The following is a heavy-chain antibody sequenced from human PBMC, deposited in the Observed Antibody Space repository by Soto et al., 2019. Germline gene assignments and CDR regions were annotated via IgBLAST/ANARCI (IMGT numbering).Heavy chain of an antibody. V-gene: IGHV1-69*12. D-gene: IGHD4-17*01. J-gene: IGHJ1*01. Sequence: QVQLVQSGAEVKKPGSSVKVSCKASGGTFSSYAISWVRQAPGQGLEWMGGIIPIFGTANYAQKFQGRVTTTAAESTSTAYMELSSLRSEDTAVYYCARDPTVTTTLPEYFQHWGQGTLVTVSS. CDR3: ARDPTVTTTLPEYFQH. CDR2: IIPIFGTA. CDR1: GGTFSSYA.